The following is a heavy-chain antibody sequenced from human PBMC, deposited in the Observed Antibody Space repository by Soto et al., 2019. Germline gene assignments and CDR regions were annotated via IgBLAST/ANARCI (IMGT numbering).Heavy chain of an antibody. CDR2: IYHSGST. V-gene: IGHV4-4*02. CDR3: ARSGWSFFDH. D-gene: IGHD6-19*01. J-gene: IGHJ4*02. Sequence: QVQLQESGPGLVKPSGTLSLTCAVSGDSISSSYWWSWVRQPPGKGLEWIGEIYHSGSTNYNPSLKSRVTVSVDQSKNQFSLKVNSVTAADTAVYYCARSGWSFFDHWGQGTLVTVSS. CDR1: GDSISSSYW.